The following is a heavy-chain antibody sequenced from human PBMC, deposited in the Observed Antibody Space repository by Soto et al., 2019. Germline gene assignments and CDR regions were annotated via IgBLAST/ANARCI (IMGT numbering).Heavy chain of an antibody. CDR3: ARGDYGDYEANWFAP. V-gene: IGHV1-18*01. CDR1: GYTFTSYG. Sequence: GASVKVSCKASGYTFTSYGISWVRQAPGQGLEWMGWISAYNGNTNYAQKLQGRVTMTTDTSTSTAYMELRSLRSDDTAVYYCARGDYGDYEANWFAPWGQGTLVTVSS. D-gene: IGHD4-17*01. CDR2: ISAYNGNT. J-gene: IGHJ5*02.